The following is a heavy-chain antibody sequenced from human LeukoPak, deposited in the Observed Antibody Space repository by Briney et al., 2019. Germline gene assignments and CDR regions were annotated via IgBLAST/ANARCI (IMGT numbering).Heavy chain of an antibody. J-gene: IGHJ4*02. Sequence: ASVKVSCKVSGYTLTELSMHWVRQAPGKGLEWMGGFDPEDGETIYAQKFQGRVTMTEDTSTDTAYMELSSLRSEDTAVYYCATRLVWSGYHYYFDYWSQGTLVTVSS. CDR2: FDPEDGET. CDR3: ATRLVWSGYHYYFDY. CDR1: GYTLTELS. D-gene: IGHD3-3*01. V-gene: IGHV1-24*01.